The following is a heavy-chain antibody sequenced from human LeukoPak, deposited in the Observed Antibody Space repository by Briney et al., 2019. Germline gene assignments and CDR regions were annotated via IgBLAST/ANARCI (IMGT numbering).Heavy chain of an antibody. CDR2: IKSKTDGGTT. J-gene: IGHJ4*02. Sequence: GGSLRLSCAASGFTFSNAWMSWVRQAPGKGLEWVGRIKSKTDGGTTDYAAPVKGRFTISRDDSKNTLYLQMNSLKTEDTAVYYCTTDHKWEPLPAFDYWGQGTLVTVSS. V-gene: IGHV3-15*01. CDR3: TTDHKWEPLPAFDY. D-gene: IGHD1-26*01. CDR1: GFTFSNAW.